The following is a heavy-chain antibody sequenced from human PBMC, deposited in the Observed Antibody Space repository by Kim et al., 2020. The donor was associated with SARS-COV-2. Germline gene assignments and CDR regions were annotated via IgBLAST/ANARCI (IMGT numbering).Heavy chain of an antibody. V-gene: IGHV4-34*01. CDR2: INHSGST. CDR1: GGSFSGYY. CDR3: ARSGAMESLGAFDI. D-gene: IGHD1-26*01. Sequence: SETLSLTCAVYGGSFSGYYWSWIRQPPGKGLEWIGEINHSGSTNYNPSLKSRVTISVDTSKNQFSLKLSSVTAADTAVYYCARSGAMESLGAFDIWGQGTMVTVSS. J-gene: IGHJ3*02.